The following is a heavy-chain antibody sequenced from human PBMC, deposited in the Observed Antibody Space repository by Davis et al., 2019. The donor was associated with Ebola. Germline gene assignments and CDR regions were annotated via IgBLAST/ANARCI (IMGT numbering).Heavy chain of an antibody. D-gene: IGHD4/OR15-4a*01. CDR3: ARGRIHDATDY. CDR1: GGSISSYY. Sequence: PSETLSLTCTVSGGSISSYYWNWIRQPSGKGLEWIGYMYYSGNTKHNPSLKSRVTMSVDTSKNQFSLKLTSVTAADTAVYYCARGRIHDATDYWGQGTLVTVSS. J-gene: IGHJ4*02. CDR2: MYYSGNT. V-gene: IGHV4-59*01.